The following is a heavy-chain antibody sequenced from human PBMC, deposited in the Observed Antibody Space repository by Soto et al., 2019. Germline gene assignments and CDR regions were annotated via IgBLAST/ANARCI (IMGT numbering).Heavy chain of an antibody. CDR3: ARPGKGYSSGWYGISAFDI. CDR2: INSDGSST. J-gene: IGHJ3*02. CDR1: GFTFSSYW. V-gene: IGHV3-74*01. Sequence: EVQLVESGGGLVQPGGSLRLSCAASGFTFSSYWMHWVRQAPGKGLVWVSRINSDGSSTSYADSVKGRFTISRDNAKNTLYLQMNSLRAEDTAVYYCARPGKGYSSGWYGISAFDIWGQGTMDTVSS. D-gene: IGHD6-19*01.